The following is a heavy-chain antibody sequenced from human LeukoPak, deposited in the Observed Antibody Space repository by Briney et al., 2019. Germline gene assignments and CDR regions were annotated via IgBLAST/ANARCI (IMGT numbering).Heavy chain of an antibody. CDR1: GDSLTSNL. CDR2: VFHSGTT. CDR3: ARRMATVTDAFDI. V-gene: IGHV4-59*08. D-gene: IGHD5-24*01. J-gene: IGHJ3*02. Sequence: KPSETLSLTCNVSGDSLTSNLWSWIRQTPGKGLEWIGYVFHSGTTNYSPSLKSRVTISLDTSKKQIYLRLASVTAADTALYYCARRMATVTDAFDIWGRGTMVSVSS.